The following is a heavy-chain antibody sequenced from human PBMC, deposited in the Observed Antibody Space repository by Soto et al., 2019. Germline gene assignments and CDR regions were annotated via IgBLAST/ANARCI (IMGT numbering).Heavy chain of an antibody. Sequence: EVQLLESGGGLVQPGGSLRLSCAASGFTFSSNAMSWVRQAPGKGLEWVSALSDSGSTTYYADSVKGRFTISRDNSKNTLYLQMNSLRAEDTAVYYCAIVSGSDRSGYYYFDYWGQGILVTVSS. J-gene: IGHJ4*02. CDR3: AIVSGSDRSGYYYFDY. CDR1: GFTFSSNA. CDR2: LSDSGSTT. V-gene: IGHV3-23*01. D-gene: IGHD3-22*01.